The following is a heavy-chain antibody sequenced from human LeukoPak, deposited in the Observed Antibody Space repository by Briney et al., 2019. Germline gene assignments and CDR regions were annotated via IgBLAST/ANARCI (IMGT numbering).Heavy chain of an antibody. CDR3: ARGPSYGLRSDFLDY. CDR2: IKQGGSDK. J-gene: IGHJ4*02. V-gene: IGHV3-7*01. Sequence: GGSLRLSCAASGFTFSHYWMHWVRQPPGKGLEWVADIKQGGSDKNYVDSVRGRSTISRDDAKNSLYLQMNSLRVEDTAVYYCARGPSYGLRSDFLDYWGQGILVTVSS. CDR1: GFTFSHYW. D-gene: IGHD3-10*01.